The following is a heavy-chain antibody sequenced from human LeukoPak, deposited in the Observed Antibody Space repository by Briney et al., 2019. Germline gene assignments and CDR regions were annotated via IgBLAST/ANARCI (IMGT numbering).Heavy chain of an antibody. D-gene: IGHD3-10*01. CDR3: ARDQDLWLAIDY. CDR1: GYTFTGYY. J-gene: IGHJ4*02. CDR2: INPNSGGT. Sequence: ASVKVSCKASGYTFTGYYMRWVRQAPGQGLEWMGWINPNSGGTNYAQKFQGRVTMTRDTSISTAYMELGRLRSDNTAVYYCARDQDLWLAIDYWGQGTLVTVSS. V-gene: IGHV1-2*02.